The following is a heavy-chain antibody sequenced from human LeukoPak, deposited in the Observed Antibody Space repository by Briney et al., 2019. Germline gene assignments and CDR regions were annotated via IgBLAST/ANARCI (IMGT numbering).Heavy chain of an antibody. D-gene: IGHD1-1*01. Sequence: ASVKVSCKASGYTFTSYDINWVRQATGQGLEWMGWMNPNSGNTGYAQKFQGRVTITRNTSITTAFMELSSLTSEDTAVYYCARDIAGTTLGGWFDPWGQGTLITVSS. J-gene: IGHJ5*02. CDR2: MNPNSGNT. CDR3: ARDIAGTTLGGWFDP. V-gene: IGHV1-8*03. CDR1: GYTFTSYD.